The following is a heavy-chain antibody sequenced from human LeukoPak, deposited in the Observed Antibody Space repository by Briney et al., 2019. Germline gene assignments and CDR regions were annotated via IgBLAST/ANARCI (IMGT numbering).Heavy chain of an antibody. Sequence: PGGSLRLSCAASGFTFSDYYMSWIRQAPGKGLEWVSYISSSGSTIYYADSVKGRFTISRDNAKNSLYLQMNSLRAEDTAVYYCARSDDYGDYLVDYWGQGTLVTVSS. J-gene: IGHJ4*02. CDR1: GFTFSDYY. CDR2: ISSSGSTI. V-gene: IGHV3-11*04. CDR3: ARSDDYGDYLVDY. D-gene: IGHD4-17*01.